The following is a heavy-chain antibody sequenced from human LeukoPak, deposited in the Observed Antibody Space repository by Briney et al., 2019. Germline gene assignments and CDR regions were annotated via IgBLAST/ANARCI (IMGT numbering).Heavy chain of an antibody. Sequence: GASVKVSSTASGYTFTVYYMHWVRQAPGQGLEWMGWINPNSGDTNSAQKFQGRVTMTRDTSITTAYMELSSLRSDDTAVYYCARGYLTSSNPGYWGQGTLVTVSS. CDR2: INPNSGDT. V-gene: IGHV1-2*02. CDR1: GYTFTVYY. D-gene: IGHD3-16*02. J-gene: IGHJ4*02. CDR3: ARGYLTSSNPGY.